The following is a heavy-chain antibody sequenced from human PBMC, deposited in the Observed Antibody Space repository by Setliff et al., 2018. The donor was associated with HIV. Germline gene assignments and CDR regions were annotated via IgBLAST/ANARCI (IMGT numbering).Heavy chain of an antibody. Sequence: QPGGSLRLSCAAAGFDFSNYWIHWVRQVAGKGLVWVSHIDTDGSRTAFADSVKGRFTISRDNTKNTVYLQMDSLRAEDTAVYYCARAAYYNGLDVWGQGTTVTVSS. V-gene: IGHV3-74*01. J-gene: IGHJ6*02. D-gene: IGHD3-10*01. CDR2: IDTDGSRT. CDR3: ARAAYYNGLDV. CDR1: GFDFSNYW.